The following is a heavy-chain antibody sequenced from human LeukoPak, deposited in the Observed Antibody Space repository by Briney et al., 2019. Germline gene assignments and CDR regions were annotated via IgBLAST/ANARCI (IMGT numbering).Heavy chain of an antibody. Sequence: PSETLSLTCTVSGGSISSYYWSWIRQPPGKGLEWIGYIYTSGSTNYNPSLKSRVTISVETSKNQFSLKLSSVTAADTAVYYCARHVSVQTYYYMDVWGKGTTVTVSS. J-gene: IGHJ6*03. CDR2: IYTSGST. CDR3: ARHVSVQTYYYMDV. V-gene: IGHV4-4*09. D-gene: IGHD2-8*01. CDR1: GGSISSYY.